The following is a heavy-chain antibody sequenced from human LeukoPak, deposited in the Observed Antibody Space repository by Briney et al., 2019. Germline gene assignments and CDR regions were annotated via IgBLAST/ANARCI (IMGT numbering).Heavy chain of an antibody. Sequence: GGSLRLSCVASRFTFSSYAMSWVRQAPGKGLEWVSAISGSGGSTYYADSVKGRFTISRDNSKNTLYLQMNSLRAEDTAVYYCAKGIAAAPFDYWGQGTLVTVSS. CDR2: ISGSGGST. J-gene: IGHJ4*02. CDR1: RFTFSSYA. D-gene: IGHD6-13*01. CDR3: AKGIAAAPFDY. V-gene: IGHV3-23*01.